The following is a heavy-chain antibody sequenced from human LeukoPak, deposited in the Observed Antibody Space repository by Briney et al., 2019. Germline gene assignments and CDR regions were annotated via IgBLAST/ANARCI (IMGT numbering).Heavy chain of an antibody. J-gene: IGHJ4*02. D-gene: IGHD3-16*02. CDR1: GFTFRSYS. V-gene: IGHV3-21*01. CDR2: ITGSSSYI. CDR3: ARVLGSSEDYVWGSYRF. Sequence: PGGSLRLSCAASGFTFRSYSMNWARQAPGKGLEWVSSITGSSSYIYYADSVKGRFTISRDNAKNSLYLQMNSLRAEDTAVYYCARVLGSSEDYVWGSYRFWGQGTLVTVSS.